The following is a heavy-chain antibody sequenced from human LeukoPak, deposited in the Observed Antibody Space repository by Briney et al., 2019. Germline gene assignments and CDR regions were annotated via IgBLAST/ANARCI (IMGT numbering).Heavy chain of an antibody. V-gene: IGHV1-18*01. CDR1: GYTFAIYG. D-gene: IGHD2-21*02. CDR2: ISPYDGDT. Sequence: ASVKVSCKASGYTFAIYGISWVRQAPGQGLEWMAWISPYDGDTNYAQNFEGRVTMTTETSTSKAYMELRRLRSDDTAIYYCARDYCTRGGDCYKEDLFDPWGQGTLVTVSS. J-gene: IGHJ5*02. CDR3: ARDYCTRGGDCYKEDLFDP.